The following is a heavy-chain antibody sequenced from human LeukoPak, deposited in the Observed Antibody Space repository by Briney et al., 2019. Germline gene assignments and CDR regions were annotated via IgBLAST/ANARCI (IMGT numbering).Heavy chain of an antibody. CDR2: INHSGST. J-gene: IGHJ4*02. Sequence: PSETLSLTCAVYGGSLSGYYWSWIRQPPGKGLEWIGEINHSGSTNYNPSLKSRVTISVDTSKNQFSLKLSSVTAADTAVYYCARGRLYCSSTSCYFPYFDYWGQGTLVTVSS. V-gene: IGHV4-34*01. CDR1: GGSLSGYY. CDR3: ARGRLYCSSTSCYFPYFDY. D-gene: IGHD2-2*01.